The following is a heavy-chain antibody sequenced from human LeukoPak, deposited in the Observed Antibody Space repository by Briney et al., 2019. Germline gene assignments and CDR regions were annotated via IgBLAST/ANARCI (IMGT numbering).Heavy chain of an antibody. CDR2: IHNSGTT. CDR3: ARRYYYNLGSFPFDF. V-gene: IGHV4-34*01. J-gene: IGHJ4*01. CDR1: GGPFSGYF. D-gene: IGHD3-10*01. Sequence: SETLSLTCAVSGGPFSGYFWSWIRQPPGRGLEWIGEIHNSGTTNYNPSLNSRVTISEDTSKNQSYRELRSVTAAHTAVYHYARRYYYNLGSFPFDFWGQGTLVTVSS.